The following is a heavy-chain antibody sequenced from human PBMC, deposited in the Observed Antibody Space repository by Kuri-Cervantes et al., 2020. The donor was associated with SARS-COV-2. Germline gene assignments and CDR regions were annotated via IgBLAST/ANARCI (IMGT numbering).Heavy chain of an antibody. CDR2: ISYDGSNK. V-gene: IGHV3-30*18. CDR3: AKGLGYSYGMDV. CDR1: GFTFSSYS. J-gene: IGHJ6*02. D-gene: IGHD6-6*01. Sequence: LSLTCAASGFTFSSYSMNWVRQAPGKGLEWVAVISYDGSNKYYADSVKGRFTISRDNSKNTLYLQMNSLRAEDTAVYYCAKGLGYSYGMDVWGQGTTVTVSS.